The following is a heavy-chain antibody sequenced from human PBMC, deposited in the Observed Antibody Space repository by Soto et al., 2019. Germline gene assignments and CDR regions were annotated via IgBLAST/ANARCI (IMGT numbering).Heavy chain of an antibody. D-gene: IGHD3-10*01. Sequence: SETLSLTCTVSGGSISSGDYYWSWIRQPPGKGLEWIGYIYYSGSTYYNPSLKSRVTISVDTSKNQFSLKLSSVTAADTAVYYCARGGSGRDYYGMDVWGQGATVTVSS. CDR1: GGSISSGDYY. CDR2: IYYSGST. V-gene: IGHV4-30-4*01. J-gene: IGHJ6*02. CDR3: ARGGSGRDYYGMDV.